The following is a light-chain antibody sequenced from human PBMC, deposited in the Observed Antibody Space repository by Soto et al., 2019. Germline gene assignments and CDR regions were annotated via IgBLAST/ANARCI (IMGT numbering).Light chain of an antibody. Sequence: DIVLTQSPDSLAVSLGERATINCKSSQSVLSSSNNQNYLAWFQQKLGQPPKPLIYWASARESGVPDRLSGSGSGTDFALTISSLQAEDVAVYYCQQYYSTPITFGQGTRLEIK. J-gene: IGKJ5*01. V-gene: IGKV4-1*01. CDR3: QQYYSTPIT. CDR1: QSVLSSSNNQNY. CDR2: WAS.